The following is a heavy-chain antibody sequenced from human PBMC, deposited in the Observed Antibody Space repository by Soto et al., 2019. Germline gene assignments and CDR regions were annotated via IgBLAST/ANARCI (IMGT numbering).Heavy chain of an antibody. D-gene: IGHD3-10*01. CDR3: ASSRVRGVIIREFDY. V-gene: IGHV3-33*01. J-gene: IGHJ4*02. CDR1: GFTFSSYG. Sequence: GGSLRLSCAASGFTFSSYGMHWVRQAPGKGLEWVAVIWYDGSNKYYADSVKGRFTISRDNSKNTLYLQMNSLRAEDTAVYYCASSRVRGVIIREFDYWGQGTLVTVSS. CDR2: IWYDGSNK.